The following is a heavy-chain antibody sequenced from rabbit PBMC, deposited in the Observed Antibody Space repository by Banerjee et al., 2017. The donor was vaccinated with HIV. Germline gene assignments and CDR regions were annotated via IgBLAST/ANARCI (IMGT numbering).Heavy chain of an antibody. Sequence: QEQLEESGGDLVKPEGSLTLTCTASGFSFSGSYWSCWVRQAPGKGLELIACIYTGDSGNTYYANWAKGRFTISKASSTTVTLQVTSLTAADTATYFCARARRDNDCYDLWGPGTLVTVS. CDR2: IYTGDSGNT. V-gene: IGHV1S45*01. J-gene: IGHJ4*01. D-gene: IGHD3-1*01. CDR3: ARARRDNDCYDL. CDR1: GFSFSGSYW.